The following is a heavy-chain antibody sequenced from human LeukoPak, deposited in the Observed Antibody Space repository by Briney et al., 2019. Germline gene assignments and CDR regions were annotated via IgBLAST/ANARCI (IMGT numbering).Heavy chain of an antibody. Sequence: SETLSLTCTVSGGSISSSSYYWGWIRQPPGKGLEWIGSIYYSGSTYYNPSLKSRVTISVDTSKNQFSLKLSSVTAADTAVYYCARCLSGNSPDYYYYYGMDVWGQGTTVTVSS. CDR2: IYYSGST. CDR3: ARCLSGNSPDYYYYYGMDV. V-gene: IGHV4-39*01. CDR1: GGSISSSSYY. D-gene: IGHD1-14*01. J-gene: IGHJ6*02.